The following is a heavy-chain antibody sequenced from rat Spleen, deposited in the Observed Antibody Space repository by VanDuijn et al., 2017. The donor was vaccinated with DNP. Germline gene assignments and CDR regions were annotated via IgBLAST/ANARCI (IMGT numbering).Heavy chain of an antibody. J-gene: IGHJ2*01. CDR3: AKKGREPYFDY. CDR2: INTAGGST. CDR1: GFTFSNHG. V-gene: IGHV5S13*01. Sequence: EVQLVESGGGLVQPGRSLKLSCAVSGFTFSNHGMAWVRQAPTKGLEWVASINTAGGSTYYPDSVKGRFTISRDNAENTVYLQMNSLRSEDTATYYCAKKGREPYFDYWGQGVMVTVSS.